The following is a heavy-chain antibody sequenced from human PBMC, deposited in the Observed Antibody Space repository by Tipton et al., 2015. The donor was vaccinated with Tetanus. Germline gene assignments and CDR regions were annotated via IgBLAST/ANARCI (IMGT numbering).Heavy chain of an antibody. CDR1: GYSFTTYW. J-gene: IGHJ4*02. CDR2: IYPGDSNT. D-gene: IGHD3/OR15-3a*01. CDR3: ARRPGFCTGSSCDYYFDY. V-gene: IGHV5-51*01. Sequence: SLRLSCKGSGYSFTTYWIGWVRQMPGKGLEWMGTIYPGDSNTGYSPSFQGQVTISADRSVSTAYLQWTSLKATDTATYYCARRPGFCTGSSCDYYFDYWGQGTLVTVSS.